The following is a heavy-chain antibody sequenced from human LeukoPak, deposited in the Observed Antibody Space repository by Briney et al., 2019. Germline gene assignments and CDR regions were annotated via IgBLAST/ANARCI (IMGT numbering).Heavy chain of an antibody. D-gene: IGHD3-16*01. Sequence: SETLSLTCTVSGDPIRSSYWSWIRQPPGKGLEWIGYIYYTGTTTYNPSLKSRVTISVDTSKNQFSLNLSSVTAADTAVYYCARRGGLNRGYWYFDLWGRGTLVTVSS. CDR1: GDPIRSSY. CDR2: IYYTGTT. CDR3: ARRGGLNRGYWYFDL. V-gene: IGHV4-59*01. J-gene: IGHJ2*01.